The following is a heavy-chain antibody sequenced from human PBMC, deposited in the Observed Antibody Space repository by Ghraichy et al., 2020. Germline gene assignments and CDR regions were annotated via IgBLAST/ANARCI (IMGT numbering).Heavy chain of an antibody. CDR3: AGRDTSLDY. V-gene: IGHV3-74*01. CDR2: INSDGSMT. J-gene: IGHJ4*02. CDR1: GFTFSRYW. D-gene: IGHD1-26*01. Sequence: GGSLRLSCPASGFTFSRYWMHWVRQAPGKGLVWVSRINSDGSMTNYADSVKGRFTISRDNAKNTLYLQMNSLRVDDMGVYYCAGRDTSLDYWGQGTLGTVSS.